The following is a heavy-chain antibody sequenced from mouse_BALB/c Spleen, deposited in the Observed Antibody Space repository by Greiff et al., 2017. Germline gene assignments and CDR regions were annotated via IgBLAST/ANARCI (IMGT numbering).Heavy chain of an antibody. J-gene: IGHJ4*01. CDR1: GFTFSDYY. D-gene: IGHD2-10*02. V-gene: IGHV5-4*02. CDR2: ISDGGSYT. CDR3: ARRGVYGNYYAMDY. Sequence: EVQGVESGGGLVKPGGSLKLSCAASGFTFSDYYMYWVRQTPEKRLEWVATISDGGSYTYYPDSVKGRFTISRDNAKNNLYLQMSSLKSEDTAMYYCARRGVYGNYYAMDYWGQGTSVTVSS.